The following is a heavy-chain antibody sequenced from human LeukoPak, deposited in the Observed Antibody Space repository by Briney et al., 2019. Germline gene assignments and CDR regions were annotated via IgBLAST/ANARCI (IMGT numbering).Heavy chain of an antibody. CDR2: IYPSESHT. V-gene: IGHV5-51*01. CDR3: ARRYCASLACYSPLDY. D-gene: IGHD2-2*02. J-gene: IGHJ4*02. Sequence: GESLKISCKGSGYSFSTHWMAWVPQKPGKGLEWMGIIYPSESHTRYSPSFEGQVTISADKSITTAYLQWSSLKASDTAMYYCARRYCASLACYSPLDYWGQGTLVTVAS. CDR1: GYSFSTHW.